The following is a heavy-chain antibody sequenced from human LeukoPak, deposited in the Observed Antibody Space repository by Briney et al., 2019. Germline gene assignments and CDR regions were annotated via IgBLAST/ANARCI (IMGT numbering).Heavy chain of an antibody. CDR2: TKYRSKWYN. D-gene: IGHD7-27*01. CDR1: GDSVSSNSAS. CDR3: ARSHNWGFDD. J-gene: IGHJ4*02. Sequence: SQTLSLTCAISGDSVSSNSASWNWIRQSPSRGLDWLGKTKYRSKWYNDYAVSLNGRLTVNPDTSKNQFSLQLKSVTPEDTAIYYCARSHNWGFDDWGQGTLVTVSS. V-gene: IGHV6-1*01.